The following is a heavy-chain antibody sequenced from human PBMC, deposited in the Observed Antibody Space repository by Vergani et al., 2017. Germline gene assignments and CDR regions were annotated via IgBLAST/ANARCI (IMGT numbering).Heavy chain of an antibody. J-gene: IGHJ3*01. CDR3: VHRLGYFDWDGAFDV. Sequence: QITLRESGPTLVKPPQTLTLTCTFSGFSLTTGGEGVGWIRQPPGRALAWLAFVYWNDDERYSPSLKSRVTITKDTSKNEVILTMATMDPVDTATYYCVHRLGYFDWDGAFDVWGPGTMVTVSS. CDR1: GFSLTTGGEG. D-gene: IGHD3-9*01. CDR2: VYWNDDE. V-gene: IGHV2-5*01.